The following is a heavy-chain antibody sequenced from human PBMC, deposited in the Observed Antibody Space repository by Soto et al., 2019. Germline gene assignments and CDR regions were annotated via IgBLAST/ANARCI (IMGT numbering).Heavy chain of an antibody. J-gene: IGHJ3*02. V-gene: IGHV1-18*01. CDR2: ISAYNGNT. CDR1: GYTFTSYG. Sequence: ASVKVSCKASGYTFTSYGISWVRQAPGQGLEWMGWISAYNGNTNYAQKLQGRVTMTTDTSTSTAYMELRSLRSDDTAVYYCAREGSVGSGYYSEPDAFDIWGQGTMVTVSS. D-gene: IGHD3-22*01. CDR3: AREGSVGSGYYSEPDAFDI.